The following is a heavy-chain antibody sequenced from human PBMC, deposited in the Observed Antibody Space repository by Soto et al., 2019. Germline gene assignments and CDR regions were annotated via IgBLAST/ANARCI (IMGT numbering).Heavy chain of an antibody. J-gene: IGHJ3*02. Sequence: PGGSLRLSCAASGFTFSSYEMNWVRQAPGKGLEWVSYISSSGSTIYYEDSVKGRFTISRDNPNNSLYLQMNSLRADDTAVYYYARNYYDSRGSAFDIWGQGKMVTVSS. CDR2: ISSSGSTI. CDR3: ARNYYDSRGSAFDI. V-gene: IGHV3-48*03. D-gene: IGHD3-22*01. CDR1: GFTFSSYE.